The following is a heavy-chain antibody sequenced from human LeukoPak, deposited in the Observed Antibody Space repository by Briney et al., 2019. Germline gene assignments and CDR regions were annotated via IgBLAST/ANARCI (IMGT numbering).Heavy chain of an antibody. V-gene: IGHV1-2*02. CDR3: ARMAALLLWFGESPDY. CDR2: INPSSGGT. J-gene: IGHJ4*02. CDR1: GYTFTGYY. D-gene: IGHD3-10*01. Sequence: ASVKVSCKASGYTFTGYYMHWVRQAPGQGLEWMGWINPSSGGTNYAQKFQGRVTMTSDTSISTAYMELSRLRTDDTAVYYCARMAALLLWFGESPDYWGQGTLVTVSS.